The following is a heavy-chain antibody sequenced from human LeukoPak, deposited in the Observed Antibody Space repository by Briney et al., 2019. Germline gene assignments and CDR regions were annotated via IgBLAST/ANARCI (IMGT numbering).Heavy chain of an antibody. J-gene: IGHJ4*02. CDR1: GFTFSSYA. D-gene: IGHD6-19*01. CDR2: ISTDGSRI. CDR3: TRGVAISTSGWYDTFDY. Sequence: PGGSLRLSCAASGFTFSSYAMSWVRQAPGRGLEYVSVISTDGSRIYYADSVKGRFTISRDNSKNTLYLQMGSLRAEDMAFYYCTRGVAISTSGWYDTFDYWGQGALVTVSS. V-gene: IGHV3-64*02.